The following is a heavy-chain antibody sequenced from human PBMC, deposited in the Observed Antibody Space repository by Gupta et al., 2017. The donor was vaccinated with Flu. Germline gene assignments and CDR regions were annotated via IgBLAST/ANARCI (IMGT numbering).Heavy chain of an antibody. V-gene: IGHV3-48*02. Sequence: EVQLVESGGGLVQPGESLRLSCVSSGFPFSSLTMNWVRQVPGKGLEWLSYISARGSNIVYADSVKGRVTVYRDDAKNSLFLLMNSLGDEDTAVYYCASHRSSNWFENWGQGTLVTVSS. CDR1: GFPFSSLT. CDR2: ISARGSNI. CDR3: ASHRSSNWFEN. J-gene: IGHJ5*02. D-gene: IGHD6-13*01.